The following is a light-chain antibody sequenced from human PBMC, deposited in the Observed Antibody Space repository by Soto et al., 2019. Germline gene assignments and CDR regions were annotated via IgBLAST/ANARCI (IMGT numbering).Light chain of an antibody. CDR2: EVS. Sequence: QSALTQPPSASGSPGQSVTISCTGTSSDFGGYNYVSWYQQHPGKAPKLMIYEVSKRPSGVPDRFSGSKSGNTASLTVSGLLAEDEADYYCSSYAGSNILNVVFGGGTKVTVL. V-gene: IGLV2-8*01. J-gene: IGLJ2*01. CDR1: SSDFGGYNY. CDR3: SSYAGSNILNVV.